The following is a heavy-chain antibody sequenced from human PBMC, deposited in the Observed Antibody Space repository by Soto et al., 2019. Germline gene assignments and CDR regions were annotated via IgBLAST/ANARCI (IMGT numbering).Heavy chain of an antibody. CDR1: GGSITNTSYY. D-gene: IGHD6-13*01. CDR3: ARQGSWYGSWFDP. J-gene: IGHJ5*02. V-gene: IGHV4-39*01. Sequence: SETLSVNCTVSGGSITNTSYYWGWIRQSPRKGREWIGTIYYSGSTYYNPSLKSRVTISVDTSKSQFSLNLRSVTAADTAVYYCARQGSWYGSWFDPWGQGTLVTVSS. CDR2: IYYSGST.